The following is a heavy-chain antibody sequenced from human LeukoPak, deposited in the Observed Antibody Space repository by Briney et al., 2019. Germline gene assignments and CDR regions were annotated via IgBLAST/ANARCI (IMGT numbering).Heavy chain of an antibody. CDR3: AKAKEFDYGSGSGHYYPYFFDL. D-gene: IGHD3-10*01. CDR1: GFPFYGYL. V-gene: IGHV3-7*01. J-gene: IGHJ4*02. CDR2: KKKEKSET. Sequence: GGSLRHSCAATGFPFYGYLMTGPPQAPGKGREGGANKKKEKSETKYADSVKGRFTISRDNAKNSLYLQMDSLRVEDTAVYFCAKAKEFDYGSGSGHYYPYFFDLWGQGTLVTASS.